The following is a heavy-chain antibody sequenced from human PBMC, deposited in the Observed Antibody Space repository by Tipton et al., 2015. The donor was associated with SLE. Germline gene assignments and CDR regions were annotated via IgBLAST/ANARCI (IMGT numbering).Heavy chain of an antibody. V-gene: IGHV4-4*09. J-gene: IGHJ4*02. CDR1: GGSITSSY. CDR2: IYTSGST. CDR3: ATHADRVY. Sequence: TLSLTCAVSGGSITSSYWSWIRQPPGKGLEWIGYIYTSGSTNSNPSLKSRVTISVDTSKNEFSLMLNSVTAADTAVYYCATHADRVYWGQGTLVTVSS.